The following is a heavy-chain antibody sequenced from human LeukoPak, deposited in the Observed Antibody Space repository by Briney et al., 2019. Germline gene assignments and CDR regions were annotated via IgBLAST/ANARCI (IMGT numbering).Heavy chain of an antibody. J-gene: IGHJ3*02. CDR1: GGSISSNY. Sequence: SETLSLTCTVSGGSISSNYWSWIRQPPGKGLEWIGYIYYSGGSNYNPSLKSRVTISIDTSKNQFSLKLRSVTAADTAVYYCARHVTISGPYDASDIWGQGTMVTVPP. D-gene: IGHD5-24*01. CDR3: ARHVTISGPYDASDI. CDR2: IYYSGGS. V-gene: IGHV4-59*08.